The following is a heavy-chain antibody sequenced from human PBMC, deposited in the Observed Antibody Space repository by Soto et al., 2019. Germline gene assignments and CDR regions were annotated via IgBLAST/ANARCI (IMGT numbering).Heavy chain of an antibody. CDR3: ARDSSSGGFDY. CDR2: IHYSGTT. V-gene: IGHV4-59*12. Sequence: SETLSLTCTVSGTSISSYYWSWIRQPPGKGLEWIANIHYSGTTNYNPSLASRVTISVDKSKNQFSLKLSSVTAADTAVYYCARDSSSGGFDYWGQGTLVTVSS. J-gene: IGHJ4*02. CDR1: GTSISSYY. D-gene: IGHD6-19*01.